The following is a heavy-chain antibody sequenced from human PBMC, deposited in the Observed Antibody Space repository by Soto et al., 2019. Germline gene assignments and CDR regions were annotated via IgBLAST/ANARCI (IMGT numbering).Heavy chain of an antibody. CDR2: IYSGGST. D-gene: IGHD3-22*01. CDR1: GFTVSSNY. J-gene: IGHJ3*01. Sequence: GGSLRLSCAASGFTVSSNYMSWVRQAPGKGLEWVSVIYSGGSTYYADAVKGRFTISRDNSKNTLYLQMNSLIAEDTAVYYCASPSPYYYDSSGYYFAFDLWGQGTMVTVSS. V-gene: IGHV3-66*01. CDR3: ASPSPYYYDSSGYYFAFDL.